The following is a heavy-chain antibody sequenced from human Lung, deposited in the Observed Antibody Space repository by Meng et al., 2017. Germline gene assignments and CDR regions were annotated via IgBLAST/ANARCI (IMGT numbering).Heavy chain of an antibody. J-gene: IGHJ4*02. V-gene: IGHV4-34*01. CDR1: GRSFSDYY. Sequence: QQQWRAGPLKPAETLPLACVVSGRSFSDYYLSWIRQPPGKGLEWIGEVNQSGSTTYNPSLESRATISVDTSQNNLSLKLSSVTAADSAVYYCARGPTTMAHDFDYWGQGTLVTVSS. CDR2: VNQSGST. D-gene: IGHD4-11*01. CDR3: ARGPTTMAHDFDY.